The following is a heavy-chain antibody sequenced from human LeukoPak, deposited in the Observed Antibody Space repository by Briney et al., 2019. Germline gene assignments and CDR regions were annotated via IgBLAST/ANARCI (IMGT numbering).Heavy chain of an antibody. V-gene: IGHV3-11*06. D-gene: IGHD1-1*01. CDR3: ARAPLGVTTGSPKYYFDY. CDR2: ISSSSSYI. CDR1: GFTFRDYY. J-gene: IGHJ4*02. Sequence: PGGSLRLSCAASGFTFRDYYMTWIRQAPGKGLEWVSSISSSSSYIYYADSVKGRFTISRDNAKNSLYLQMNSLRAEDTAVYYCARAPLGVTTGSPKYYFDYWGQGTLVTVSS.